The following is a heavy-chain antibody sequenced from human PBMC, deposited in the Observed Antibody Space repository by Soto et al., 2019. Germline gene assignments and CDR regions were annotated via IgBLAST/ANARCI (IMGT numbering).Heavy chain of an antibody. J-gene: IGHJ4*02. CDR3: TRLYCGGDCDFDS. D-gene: IGHD2-21*02. CDR2: SRDKANSYST. V-gene: IGHV3-73*02. CDR1: GFTFSGSA. Sequence: EVQLVESGGGLVQPGGSLKLSCAASGFTFSGSAMHWVRQASGKGLEWVGRSRDKANSYSTAYTASVKGRFTISRDDSKNTGYLQMNSLKTDDTAVYYCTRLYCGGDCDFDSWGQGTLVTVSS.